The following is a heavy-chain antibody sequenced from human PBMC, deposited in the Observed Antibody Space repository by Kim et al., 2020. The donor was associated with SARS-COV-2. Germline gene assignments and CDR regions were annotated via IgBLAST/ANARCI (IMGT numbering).Heavy chain of an antibody. V-gene: IGHV3-30*18. Sequence: GGSLRLSCAASGFTFSSYGMHWVRQAPGKGLEWVAVISNDGSNKYYPDSGKGRFIVTRDNSKNTLYLQMNSLRAEDAAVYCCAKGSVLYGDYVNFQHGGPGTLVTVSS. CDR3: AKGSVLYGDYVNFQH. J-gene: IGHJ1*01. CDR1: GFTFSSYG. CDR2: ISNDGSNK. D-gene: IGHD4-17*01.